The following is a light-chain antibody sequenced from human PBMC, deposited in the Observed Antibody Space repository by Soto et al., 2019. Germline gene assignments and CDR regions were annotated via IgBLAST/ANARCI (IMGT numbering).Light chain of an antibody. V-gene: IGLV2-14*01. CDR3: SSYTLRIWV. CDR1: SSDVGGYSY. Sequence: QSVLTQPASVSGSPGQSITISCTGTSSDVGGYSYVSWYQQYPGKAPKLMIYDVSDRPSGVSNRFSGSKSGNTASLTISGLQAEDEADYYCSSYTLRIWVFGGGTKLTVL. J-gene: IGLJ3*02. CDR2: DVS.